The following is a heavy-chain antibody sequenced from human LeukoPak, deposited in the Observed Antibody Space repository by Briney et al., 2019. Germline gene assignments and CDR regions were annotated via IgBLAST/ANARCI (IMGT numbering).Heavy chain of an antibody. V-gene: IGHV1-46*01. CDR3: AREQYYSDSSGYTTLFDY. CDR1: GYTFTSYY. CDR2: IDPSGGST. Sequence: ASVKVSCKASGYTFTSYYMHWVRQAPGRGLEWMGIIDPSGGSTTYVQKFQGRVTMTRDTSTSTVYMELSSLRSEDTAVYYCAREQYYSDSSGYTTLFDYWGQGTLVTVSS. D-gene: IGHD3-22*01. J-gene: IGHJ4*02.